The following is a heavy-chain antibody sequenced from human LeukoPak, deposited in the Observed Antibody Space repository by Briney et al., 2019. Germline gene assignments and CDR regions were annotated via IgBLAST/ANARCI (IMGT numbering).Heavy chain of an antibody. D-gene: IGHD1-7*01. CDR1: GGSISSGGYY. Sequence: PSETLSLTCTVSGGSISSGGYYWSWIRQPPGKGLEWIGYIYHSGSTYYNPSLKSRVTISVDRSKNQFSLKLSSVTAADTAVYYCARSALTGTWWFDPWGQGTLVTVSS. V-gene: IGHV4-30-2*01. CDR3: ARSALTGTWWFDP. J-gene: IGHJ5*02. CDR2: IYHSGST.